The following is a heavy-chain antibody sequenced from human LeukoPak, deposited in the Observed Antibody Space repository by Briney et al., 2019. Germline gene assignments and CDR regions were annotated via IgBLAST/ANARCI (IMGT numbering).Heavy chain of an antibody. D-gene: IGHD2-15*01. V-gene: IGHV1-18*01. CDR1: GYTFTSYG. CDR2: ISAHNGNT. J-gene: IGHJ3*02. Sequence: ASVKVSCKASGYTFTSYGISWVRQAPGQGLEWMGWISAHNGNTNYEEKVQGRVTMTTDTSTSTAYMELRSLRSDDTAVYYCARDLGCSGGSCAWGVDAFDIWGQGTMVTVSS. CDR3: ARDLGCSGGSCAWGVDAFDI.